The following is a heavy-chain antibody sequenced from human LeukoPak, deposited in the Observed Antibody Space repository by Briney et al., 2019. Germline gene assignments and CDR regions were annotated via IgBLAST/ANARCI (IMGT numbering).Heavy chain of an antibody. J-gene: IGHJ6*02. Sequence: ASETLSLTCAVYGGSFSGYYWSWIRQPPGKGLEWIGEINHSGSTNYNPSLKSRVTISVDTSKNQFSLKLSSVTAADTAVYYCARASWEVATISGMDVWGQGTTVTVFS. CDR3: ARASWEVATISGMDV. CDR2: INHSGST. CDR1: GGSFSGYY. D-gene: IGHD5-12*01. V-gene: IGHV4-34*01.